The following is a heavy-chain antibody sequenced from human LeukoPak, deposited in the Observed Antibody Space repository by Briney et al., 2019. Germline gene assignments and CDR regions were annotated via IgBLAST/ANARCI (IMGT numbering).Heavy chain of an antibody. J-gene: IGHJ3*02. CDR1: GFTLSNSW. D-gene: IGHD3-22*01. V-gene: IGHV3-21*01. CDR2: ISSSSSYI. Sequence: PGGSLRLSCAVSGFTLSNSWMNWVRQAPGKGLEWVSSISSSSSYIYYADSVKGRFTISRDNAKNSLYLQMNSLRAEDTAVYYCARDYGNYDSSGLDAFDIWGQGTMVTVSS. CDR3: ARDYGNYDSSGLDAFDI.